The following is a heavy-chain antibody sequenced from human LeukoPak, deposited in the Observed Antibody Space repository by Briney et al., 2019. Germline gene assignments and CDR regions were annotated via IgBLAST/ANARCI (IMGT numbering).Heavy chain of an antibody. D-gene: IGHD2-15*01. V-gene: IGHV4-39*07. Sequence: SETLSLTCTVSGGSISSSSYYWGWIRQPPWKGLEWIGSIYYSGSTYYNPSLKSRVTISVDTSKNQFSLKLSSVTAADTAVYYCARITGILYYSMDVWGKGTTVTVSS. J-gene: IGHJ6*03. CDR2: IYYSGST. CDR3: ARITGILYYSMDV. CDR1: GGSISSSSYY.